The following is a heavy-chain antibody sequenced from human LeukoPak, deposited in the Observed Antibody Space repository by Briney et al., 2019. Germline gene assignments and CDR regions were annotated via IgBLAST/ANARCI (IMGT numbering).Heavy chain of an antibody. CDR3: APRWMATILSPVDDY. V-gene: IGHV3-21*01. Sequence: KTGGSLRLSCAASGFTFSSYSMNWVRQAPGKGLEWVSSISSSSSYIYYADSVKGRFTISRDNAKNSLYLQMNSLRAEDTAVYYCAPRWMATILSPVDDYWGQGTLVTVSS. D-gene: IGHD5-24*01. CDR2: ISSSSSYI. CDR1: GFTFSSYS. J-gene: IGHJ4*02.